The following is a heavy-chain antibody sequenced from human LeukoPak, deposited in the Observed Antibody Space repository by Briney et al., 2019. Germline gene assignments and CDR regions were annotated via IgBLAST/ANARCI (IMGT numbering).Heavy chain of an antibody. CDR2: VYYHGNTK. V-gene: IGHV3-30*12. CDR3: ARDGYCSGGTCYSAVDY. Sequence: PGGSLRLSCAASGFTFNNYGMHWVRQAPGKGLEWVAFVYYHGNTKYYAASVKGRFTISRDNAKNSLYLQINSLRAEDTAVYYCARDGYCSGGTCYSAVDYWGQGTLVTVSS. CDR1: GFTFNNYG. D-gene: IGHD2-15*01. J-gene: IGHJ4*02.